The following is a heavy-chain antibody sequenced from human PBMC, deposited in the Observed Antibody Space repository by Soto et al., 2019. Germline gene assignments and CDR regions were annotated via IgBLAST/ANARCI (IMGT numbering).Heavy chain of an antibody. CDR2: ISGSGGST. CDR1: GFTFSSYA. CDR3: AKRGGSAYHFDY. V-gene: IGHV3-23*01. J-gene: IGHJ4*02. D-gene: IGHD6-19*01. Sequence: EVQLLESGGGLVQPGGSLRLSCAASGFTFSSYAMSWVRQAPGKGLEWVSAISGSGGSTYYADSVKGRFTISRDNSKNTLYLQMNSLRAEDTVVYYCAKRGGSAYHFDYWGQGTLVTVSS.